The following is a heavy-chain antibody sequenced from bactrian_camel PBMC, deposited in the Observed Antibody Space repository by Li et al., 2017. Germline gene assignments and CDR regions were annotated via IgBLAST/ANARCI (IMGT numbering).Heavy chain of an antibody. CDR2: IDMDGST. CDR1: YTRRTNY. D-gene: IGHD2*01. Sequence: VQLVESGGGSAQAGGSLRLSCTYTRRTNYVTWFRQGPGHGREGVAIIDMDGSTTYASSVEGRFTISQDNAKNNLNLYLQMNSLKPEDTAMYYCAADVIRTYCRGGHCPKWDSWGQGTQVTVS. CDR3: AADVIRTYCRGGHCPKWDS. V-gene: IGHV3S10*01. J-gene: IGHJ4*01.